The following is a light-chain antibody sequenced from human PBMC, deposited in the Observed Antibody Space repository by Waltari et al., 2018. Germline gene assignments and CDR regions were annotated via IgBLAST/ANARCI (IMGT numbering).Light chain of an antibody. V-gene: IGKV1-NL1*01. Sequence: DIQMTQSPSSLSASVGDSVTITCRASQDIKNSLAWYQQKPGTAPKLLVSATSTLESGVPSRFSGSGSGTDYTLTISRLQPEDFAGYYRQQYYETPLTFGDGTKVEIK. CDR3: QQYYETPLT. CDR1: QDIKNS. CDR2: ATS. J-gene: IGKJ4*01.